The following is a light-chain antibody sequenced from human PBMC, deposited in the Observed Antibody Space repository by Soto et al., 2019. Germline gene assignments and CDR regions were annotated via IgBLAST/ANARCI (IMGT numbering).Light chain of an antibody. J-gene: IGKJ4*01. CDR1: QSINSW. CDR2: KAS. CDR3: QQYNSDTGT. V-gene: IGKV1-5*03. Sequence: GDRVTITCRATQSINSWFAWYQQKPGKAPKFVIDKASNLERGVPSRLSGSGSVTEFTLTISYLQPDYFGNYYCQQYNSDTGTFGGGTKVDIK.